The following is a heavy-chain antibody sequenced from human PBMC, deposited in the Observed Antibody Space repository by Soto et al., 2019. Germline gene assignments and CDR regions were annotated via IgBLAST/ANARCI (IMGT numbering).Heavy chain of an antibody. J-gene: IGHJ1*01. CDR3: ARGNQRYFDWTIIDGGEYFQL. V-gene: IGHV1-69*06. D-gene: IGHD3-9*01. CDR2: IIPIFGTA. CDR1: GGTFSSYA. Sequence: GASVKVSCKASGGTFSSYAISWVRQAPGQGLEWMGGIIPIFGTANYAQKFQGRVTITADKSTSTAYMELSSLRSEDTAVYYCARGNQRYFDWTIIDGGEYFQLWGQGTLVTVSS.